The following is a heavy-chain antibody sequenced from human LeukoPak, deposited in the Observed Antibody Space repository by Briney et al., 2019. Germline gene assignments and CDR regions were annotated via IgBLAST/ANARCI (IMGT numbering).Heavy chain of an antibody. D-gene: IGHD5/OR15-5a*01. Sequence: GGSLRLSCAASGFTFSSYAMNWVRQGPGTGLEWDSYISGSSSTIYYADSVKGRFTISRDNAKNSLYLQMNSLRAEDTAVYYCARVLQTLGGVSFDYWGQGTLVTVSS. J-gene: IGHJ4*02. CDR3: ARVLQTLGGVSFDY. CDR1: GFTFSSYA. V-gene: IGHV3-48*01. CDR2: ISGSSSTI.